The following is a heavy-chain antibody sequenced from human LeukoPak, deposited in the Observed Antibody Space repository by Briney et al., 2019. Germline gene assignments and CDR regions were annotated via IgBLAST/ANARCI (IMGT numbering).Heavy chain of an antibody. Sequence: SETLSLTCTVSGDSISRSNSYWGWIRQPPGKGLEWIGTISDSGTTSYNPSLKSRVTLSVDTSKNQFSLKLNSLTAADTAVYYCASHLASTDHDAFHIWGQGTMVTVSS. CDR2: ISDSGTT. J-gene: IGHJ3*02. CDR1: GDSISRSNSY. CDR3: ASHLASTDHDAFHI. V-gene: IGHV4-39*01. D-gene: IGHD3-16*01.